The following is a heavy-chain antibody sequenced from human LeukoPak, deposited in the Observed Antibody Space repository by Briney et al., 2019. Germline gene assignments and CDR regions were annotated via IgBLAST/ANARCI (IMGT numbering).Heavy chain of an antibody. Sequence: GRSLRLSCAASGFTFDDSAMYWVRQAPGKGLEWVAGISWNSGSIGFADSVKGRFTISRDNAKNSLYLQMNSLRPKDTALYYCAKVRGYNYGYFDYWGQGTLVTVSS. J-gene: IGHJ4*02. D-gene: IGHD5-18*01. CDR2: ISWNSGSI. CDR1: GFTFDDSA. V-gene: IGHV3-9*01. CDR3: AKVRGYNYGYFDY.